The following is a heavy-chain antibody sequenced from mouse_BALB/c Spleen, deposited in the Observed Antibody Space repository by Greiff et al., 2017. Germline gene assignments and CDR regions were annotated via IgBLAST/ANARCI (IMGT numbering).Heavy chain of an antibody. Sequence: EVKLVESGGGLVQPGGSRKLSCAASGFTFSSFGMHWVRQAPEKGLEWVAYISSGSSTIYYADTVKGRFTISRDNPKNTLFLQMTSLRSEDTAMYYCAREPYRYDGYFDYWGRGTTLTVSS. J-gene: IGHJ2*01. V-gene: IGHV5-17*02. CDR2: ISSGSSTI. CDR3: AREPYRYDGYFDY. CDR1: GFTFSSFG. D-gene: IGHD2-14*01.